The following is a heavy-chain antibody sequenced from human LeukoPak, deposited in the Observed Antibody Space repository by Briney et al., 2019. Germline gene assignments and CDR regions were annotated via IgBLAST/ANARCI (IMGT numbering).Heavy chain of an antibody. V-gene: IGHV3-23*01. Sequence: PGGSLRLSCAASGFTLSSYAMSWVRQAPGKGLEWVSLISGNAGSTYYADSVKGRFTISRDITKNTLYLQMNSLRAEDTAVYYCARAAGGAFGIWGQGTMVTVSS. J-gene: IGHJ3*02. D-gene: IGHD6-13*01. CDR2: ISGNAGST. CDR3: ARAAGGAFGI. CDR1: GFTLSSYA.